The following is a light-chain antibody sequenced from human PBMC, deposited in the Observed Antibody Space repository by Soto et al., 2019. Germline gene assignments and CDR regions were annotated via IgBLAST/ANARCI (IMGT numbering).Light chain of an antibody. CDR3: TSYTSSITYV. J-gene: IGLJ1*01. CDR2: EVS. Sequence: ALTQPASVSGSPGQSVTISCTGTSSDVGGYNYVSWYQQHPGKAPKLMIYEVSNRPSGVSNRFSGSKSGNTASLTISGLQAEDEADYYCTSYTSSITYVFGTGTQVTVL. CDR1: SSDVGGYNY. V-gene: IGLV2-14*01.